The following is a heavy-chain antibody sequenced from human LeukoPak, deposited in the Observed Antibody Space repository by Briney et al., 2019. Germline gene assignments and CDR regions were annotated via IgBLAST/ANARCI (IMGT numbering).Heavy chain of an antibody. V-gene: IGHV4-38-2*01. CDR2: MYHSGNT. Sequence: SETLPLTCAVSGYSISSGYYWGWIRQPPGKGLDWIASMYHSGNTYYNPSLKSRVTISVDTSKNQFSLRLSSVTAADTAVYYCAKQGPTVVTHFDTWAQGTLVTVSS. CDR3: AKQGPTVVTHFDT. J-gene: IGHJ4*02. D-gene: IGHD4-23*01. CDR1: GYSISSGYY.